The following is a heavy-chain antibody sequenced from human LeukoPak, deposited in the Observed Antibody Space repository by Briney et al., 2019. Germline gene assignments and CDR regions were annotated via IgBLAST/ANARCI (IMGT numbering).Heavy chain of an antibody. V-gene: IGHV1-69*04. J-gene: IGHJ3*01. CDR2: IIPIIGIA. D-gene: IGHD4/OR15-4a*01. CDR3: VRAPYGTTPRCYDHDVFDV. CDR1: GGSFNSYA. Sequence: ASVKVSCKASGGSFNSYAFSWVRQAPGQGLEWMGRIIPIIGIANYAQKFQGRVTITADKSTSTGYMELRSLRSEDAAVYYCVRAPYGTTPRCYDHDVFDVWGEETRVTVP.